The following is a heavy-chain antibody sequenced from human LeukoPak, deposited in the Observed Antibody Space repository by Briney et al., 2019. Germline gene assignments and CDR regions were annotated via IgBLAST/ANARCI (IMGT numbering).Heavy chain of an antibody. CDR2: IKQDGSEK. J-gene: IGHJ4*02. CDR3: VKSVEAGTAGFSFYY. CDR1: GFTFTSSR. Sequence: PGGSLRLSCVASGFTFTSSRMCCVCQAPGTGLEWVANIKQDGSEKYCVDSVKSRFSISRDNSKNSLSLQMNSVRTEATALCYCVKSVEAGTAGFSFYYWGQGTLVAVSS. D-gene: IGHD2-21*02. V-gene: IGHV3-7*05.